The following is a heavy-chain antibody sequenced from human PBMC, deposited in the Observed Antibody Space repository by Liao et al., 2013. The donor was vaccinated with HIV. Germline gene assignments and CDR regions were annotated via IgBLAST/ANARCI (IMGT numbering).Heavy chain of an antibody. CDR3: ARGNWGVRAFDI. V-gene: IGHV4-61*02. Sequence: QVQLQESGPGLVKPSQTLSLTCKVSGGSISSGDYYWSWIRQPAGKNLEWIGRVYATGTTNYNPSLKRRVTISMDSSKNQFSLKLTSVTVADTAVYFCARGNWGVRAFDIWGQGTMVTVSS. D-gene: IGHD7-27*01. J-gene: IGHJ3*02. CDR2: VYATGTT. CDR1: GGSISSGDYY.